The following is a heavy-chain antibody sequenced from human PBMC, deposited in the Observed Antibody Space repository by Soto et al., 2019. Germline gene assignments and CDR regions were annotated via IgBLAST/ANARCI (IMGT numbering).Heavy chain of an antibody. V-gene: IGHV4-39*01. CDR1: GGSISSSSYY. CDR3: ARLCPTGYSSSRKNTPYFDY. D-gene: IGHD6-13*01. Sequence: SETLSLTCTVSGGSISSSSYYWGWIRQPPGKGLEWIGSIYYSGSTYYNPSLKSRVTISVDTSKNQFSLKLSSVTAADTAVYYCARLCPTGYSSSRKNTPYFDYWGQGTLVTVS. CDR2: IYYSGST. J-gene: IGHJ4*02.